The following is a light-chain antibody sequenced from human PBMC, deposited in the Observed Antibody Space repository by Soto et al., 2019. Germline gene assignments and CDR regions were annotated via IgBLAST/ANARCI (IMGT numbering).Light chain of an antibody. Sequence: EIVLTQSPGTLSLSPGAGATLSCRASQTLTSSYLAWYQQKPGQSPRLLIYGASSRATGIPDRFSGSGSGTDFTLNIRRLEPEDFEVYYCQHYASAPYTFGQGTKLEIK. CDR3: QHYASAPYT. CDR1: QTLTSSY. CDR2: GAS. J-gene: IGKJ2*01. V-gene: IGKV3-20*01.